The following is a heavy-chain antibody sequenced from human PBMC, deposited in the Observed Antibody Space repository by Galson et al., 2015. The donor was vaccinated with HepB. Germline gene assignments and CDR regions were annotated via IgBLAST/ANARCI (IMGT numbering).Heavy chain of an antibody. V-gene: IGHV3-21*01. CDR1: GFTFSSYS. CDR2: ISSSSSYI. Sequence: SLRLSCAASGFTFSSYSMNWVRQAPGKGLEWVSSISSSSSYIYYADSVKGRFTISRDNAKNSLYLQMNSLRAEDTAVYYCARGWDYGGNSPFDYYYYGMDVWGQGTTVTVSS. D-gene: IGHD4-23*01. CDR3: ARGWDYGGNSPFDYYYYGMDV. J-gene: IGHJ6*02.